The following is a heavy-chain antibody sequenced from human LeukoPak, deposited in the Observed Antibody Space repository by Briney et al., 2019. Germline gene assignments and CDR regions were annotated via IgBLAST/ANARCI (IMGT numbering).Heavy chain of an antibody. D-gene: IGHD3-10*01. CDR1: GFTFDDYA. J-gene: IGHJ4*02. Sequence: GGSLRLSCAASGFTFDDYAMHWVRQAPGKGLEWVSGISWNSGSIGYADSVKGRFTISRDNAKNSLYLQMNSLRAEDTALYYCAKDRYLYYGSGSSYFDYWGQGTLVTVSS. V-gene: IGHV3-9*01. CDR3: AKDRYLYYGSGSSYFDY. CDR2: ISWNSGSI.